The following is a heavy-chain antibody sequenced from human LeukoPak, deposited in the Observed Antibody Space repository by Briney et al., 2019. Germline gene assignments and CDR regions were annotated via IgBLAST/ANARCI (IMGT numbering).Heavy chain of an antibody. CDR2: ISPGGPT. V-gene: IGHV3-23*01. CDR3: AKDGAWLRFDD. CDR1: GFTFSSYE. Sequence: GGSLRLSCAASGFTFSSYEMNWVRQAPGKGLEWVSGISPGGPTYYADSVKGRFTISRDDSKNTLYLQMRNLRADDTAVYYCAKDGAWLRFDDWGQGILVTVSS. D-gene: IGHD5-12*01. J-gene: IGHJ4*02.